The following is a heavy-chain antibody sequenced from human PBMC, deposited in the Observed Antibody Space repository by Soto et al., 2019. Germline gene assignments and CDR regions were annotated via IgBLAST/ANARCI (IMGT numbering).Heavy chain of an antibody. V-gene: IGHV1-8*01. J-gene: IGHJ6*03. CDR3: ARGPYYDFGSGYYPGYYYYMDV. Sequence: ASVKVSCKASGYTFTSYDINWARQATGQGLEWMGWMNPNSGNTGYAQKFQGRVTMTRNTSISTAYMELSSLRSEDTAVYYCARGPYYDFGSGYYPGYYYYMDVWGKGTSVTVSS. CDR2: MNPNSGNT. CDR1: GYTFTSYD. D-gene: IGHD3-3*01.